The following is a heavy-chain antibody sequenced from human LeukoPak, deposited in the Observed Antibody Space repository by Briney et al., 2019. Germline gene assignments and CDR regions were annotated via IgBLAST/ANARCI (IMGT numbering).Heavy chain of an antibody. CDR2: ISSNGGST. CDR3: ARVSPTGWFDP. V-gene: IGHV3-64*01. CDR1: GFTFSSYA. Sequence: GGSLRLSCAASGFTFSSYAMRWVRQAPGKGLEYVSAISSNGGSTYYANSVKGRFTISRDNSKNTLYLQMGSLRAEDMAVYYCARVSPTGWFDPWGQGTLVTVSS. J-gene: IGHJ5*02.